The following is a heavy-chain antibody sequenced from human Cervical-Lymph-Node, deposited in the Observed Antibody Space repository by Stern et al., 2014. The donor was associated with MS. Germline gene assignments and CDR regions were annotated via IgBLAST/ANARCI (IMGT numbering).Heavy chain of an antibody. D-gene: IGHD1-7*01. CDR3: ARDFGRNYLSY. Sequence: QVQLMQSGAEVRNPGASVTVSCKASGYTFSGYGIHWVRQAPGQRFEWMGWISCDNGKTEYSQKFQGRVTITRDTSASAAYMELSRLISDDTAVYYCARDFGRNYLSYWGQGTLVTVSS. V-gene: IGHV1-3*01. CDR1: GYTFSGYG. CDR2: ISCDNGKT. J-gene: IGHJ4*02.